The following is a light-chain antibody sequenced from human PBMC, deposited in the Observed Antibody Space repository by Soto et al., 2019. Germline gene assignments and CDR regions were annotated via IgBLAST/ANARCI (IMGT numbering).Light chain of an antibody. Sequence: DIPMTQSPSTLSTSVGDRVSINCRASQSISAWLAWYQQKPGKAPRLLIYKASTLEIGVPSRFSGSGSGTEFTPTISSLQPDDVAIYYCQQYNDYSWTFGQGTKVDLK. V-gene: IGKV1-5*03. CDR2: KAS. J-gene: IGKJ1*01. CDR1: QSISAW. CDR3: QQYNDYSWT.